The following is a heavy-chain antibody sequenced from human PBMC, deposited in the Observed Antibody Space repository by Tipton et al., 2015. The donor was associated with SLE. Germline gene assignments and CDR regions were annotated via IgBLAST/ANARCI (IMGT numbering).Heavy chain of an antibody. CDR1: GFTFSSYA. D-gene: IGHD4-17*01. J-gene: IGHJ4*02. CDR2: ISGSGGST. V-gene: IGHV3-23*01. Sequence: SLRLSCAASGFTFSSYAMSWVRQAPGKGLEWVSAISGSGGSTYYADSVKGRFTISRDNSKNTLYLQMNSLRAEDTAVYYCAKDGPRNDYGDQGDFDYWGQGTLVTVSS. CDR3: AKDGPRNDYGDQGDFDY.